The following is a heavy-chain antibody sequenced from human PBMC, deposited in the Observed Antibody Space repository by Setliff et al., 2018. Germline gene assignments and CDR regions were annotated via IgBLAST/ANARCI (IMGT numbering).Heavy chain of an antibody. CDR2: IVVGSGNT. V-gene: IGHV1-58*01. CDR1: GFTFTSSA. D-gene: IGHD4-17*01. Sequence: GASVKVSCKASGFTFTSSAVQWVRQARGQRLEWIGWIVVGSGNTNYAQRFQERVTITRDMSTSTAYMELSSLRSEDTAVYYCAADYGGNSGGGMDVWGQGTTVTVSS. CDR3: AADYGGNSGGGMDV. J-gene: IGHJ6*02.